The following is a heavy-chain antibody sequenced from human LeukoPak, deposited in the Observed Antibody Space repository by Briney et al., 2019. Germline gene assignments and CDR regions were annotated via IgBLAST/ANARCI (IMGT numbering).Heavy chain of an antibody. V-gene: IGHV3-9*01. CDR2: ISWNSGSI. D-gene: IGHD3-22*01. CDR1: GFTFADYA. J-gene: IGHJ4*02. Sequence: GGSLRLSCAASGFTFADYAMHWVRHAPGKGLGWVSGISWNSGSIGYADSVKGRFTISRDNAKNSLYLQMNSLRAEDTALYYCAKAQYYDSSGYLTDWGQGTLVTVSS. CDR3: AKAQYYDSSGYLTD.